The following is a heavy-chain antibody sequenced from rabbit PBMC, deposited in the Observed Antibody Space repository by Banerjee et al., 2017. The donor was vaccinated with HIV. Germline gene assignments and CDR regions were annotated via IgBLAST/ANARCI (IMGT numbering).Heavy chain of an antibody. D-gene: IGHD8-1*01. CDR2: IYTGDGDT. V-gene: IGHV1S40*01. Sequence: QSLEESGGDLVKPGASLTLTCTASGFSFSSSYYMCWVRQAPGKGPEWIACIYTGDGDTYYASWAKGRFTISKTSNTVDLRMTSLTAADTATYFCARGGSSVDNWLDLWGQGTLVTVS. CDR3: ARGGSSVDNWLDL. J-gene: IGHJ5*01. CDR1: GFSFSSSYY.